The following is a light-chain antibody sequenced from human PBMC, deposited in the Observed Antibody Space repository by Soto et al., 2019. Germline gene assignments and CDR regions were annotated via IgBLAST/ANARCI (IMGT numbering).Light chain of an antibody. V-gene: IGLV1-40*01. CDR3: QSYDSSLSCCV. J-gene: IGLJ3*02. CDR2: GNS. CDR1: SSYIGAGYD. Sequence: QSVLTKPPSVSGALGQRCTIPCTGTSSYIGAGYDVHGYQQLPGTAPNLLIHGNSNRPSGVPFRFSGAKSVTSASLAITGVQAEDEADYCCQSYDSSLSCCVFGAGTKLTVL.